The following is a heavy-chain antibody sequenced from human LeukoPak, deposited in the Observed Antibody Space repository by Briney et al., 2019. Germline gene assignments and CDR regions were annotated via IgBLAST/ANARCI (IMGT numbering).Heavy chain of an antibody. Sequence: GGSLRLSCAGSGFNFRDHWMSWLRQAPGKGPEWVAHIKPDGSEKYYVDSVKGRFIISRDDARNSSSLQMNSLRAEDTAVYYCAGSFGDVKNFWGQGTLVTVSS. V-gene: IGHV3-7*01. D-gene: IGHD3-10*01. CDR3: AGSFGDVKNF. J-gene: IGHJ4*01. CDR2: IKPDGSEK. CDR1: GFNFRDHW.